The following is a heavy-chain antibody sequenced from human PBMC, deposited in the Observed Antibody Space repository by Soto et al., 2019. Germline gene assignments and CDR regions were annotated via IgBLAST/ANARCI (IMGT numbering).Heavy chain of an antibody. D-gene: IGHD3-16*02. Sequence: EVQLLESGGGLVQPGGSLRLSCAASGFTFSSYAMSWVRQAPGKGLEWVSAISGSGGSTYYADSVKGRFTISRDNAKNTLYLQMNSLRAEDTAVYYCAKGPAGRLITFGRVIGFYLDYWGQGTLVTVSS. CDR2: ISGSGGST. CDR1: GFTFSSYA. CDR3: AKGPAGRLITFGRVIGFYLDY. J-gene: IGHJ4*02. V-gene: IGHV3-23*01.